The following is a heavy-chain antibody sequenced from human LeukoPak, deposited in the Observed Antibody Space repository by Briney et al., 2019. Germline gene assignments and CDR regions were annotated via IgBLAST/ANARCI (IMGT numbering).Heavy chain of an antibody. Sequence: SETLSLTCAVYGVSFSGYFWSWIRQPPGKGLEWIGEINHSGSANYNPSLKSRFTISVETPKNQFSLKLTSVTAADTAVYYCARKTVTTGVDYWGQGTLVTVSS. D-gene: IGHD4-17*01. J-gene: IGHJ4*02. V-gene: IGHV4-34*01. CDR2: INHSGSA. CDR1: GVSFSGYF. CDR3: ARKTVTTGVDY.